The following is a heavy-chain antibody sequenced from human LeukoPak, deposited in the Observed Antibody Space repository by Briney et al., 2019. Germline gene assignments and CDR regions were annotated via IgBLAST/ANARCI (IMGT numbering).Heavy chain of an antibody. Sequence: SETLSLTCRVSGASINSGSNYWGWIRQPLGKTLEWIGSIYSSGSTYYNPSLKSRVIIMIDTPKNHFSLTLSSVTAADTAVYYCARSDGYGLVGIWGQGTMVTVSS. D-gene: IGHD3-10*01. CDR2: IYSSGST. CDR3: ARSDGYGLVGI. V-gene: IGHV4-39*07. J-gene: IGHJ3*02. CDR1: GASINSGSNY.